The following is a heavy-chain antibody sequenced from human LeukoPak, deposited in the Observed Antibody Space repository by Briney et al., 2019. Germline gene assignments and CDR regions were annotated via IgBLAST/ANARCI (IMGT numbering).Heavy chain of an antibody. D-gene: IGHD3-10*01. CDR1: GGSISSHY. Sequence: SETLSLTCTVSGGSISSHYWSWIQQPPGKGLEWIGCIYYSGSTNYNPSLKSRVTISVDTSKNQFSLKLSSVTAADTAVYYCARAPLGVIGWFDPWGQGTLVTVSS. V-gene: IGHV4-59*11. J-gene: IGHJ5*02. CDR3: ARAPLGVIGWFDP. CDR2: IYYSGST.